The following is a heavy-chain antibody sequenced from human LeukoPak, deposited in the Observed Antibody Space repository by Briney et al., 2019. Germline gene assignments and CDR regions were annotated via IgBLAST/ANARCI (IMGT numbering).Heavy chain of an antibody. Sequence: PGGSLRLSCAASGFTFSSYAMSWVRQAPGKGLEWVSTISGNGGSTYYADSVKGRFTISRDNSKNTLYLQMNSLRAEDTAVYYCARSLEMATADFDYWGQGTLVTVSS. CDR1: GFTFSSYA. CDR3: ARSLEMATADFDY. D-gene: IGHD5-24*01. CDR2: ISGNGGST. J-gene: IGHJ4*02. V-gene: IGHV3-23*01.